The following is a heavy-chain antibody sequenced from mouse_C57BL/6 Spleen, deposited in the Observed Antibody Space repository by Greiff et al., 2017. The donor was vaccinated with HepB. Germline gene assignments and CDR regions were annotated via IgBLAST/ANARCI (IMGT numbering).Heavy chain of an antibody. Sequence: VQLQQSGAELVMPGASVKLSCKASGYTFTSYWMHWVKQRPGQGLEWIGEIDPSDSYTNYNQKFKGKSTLTVDISSSTAYMQLSSLTSEDSAVYYCIYYDSDGRFYWGQGTTLTVSA. D-gene: IGHD2-4*01. V-gene: IGHV1-69*01. CDR2: IDPSDSYT. J-gene: IGHJ2*01. CDR1: GYTFTSYW. CDR3: IYYDSDGRFY.